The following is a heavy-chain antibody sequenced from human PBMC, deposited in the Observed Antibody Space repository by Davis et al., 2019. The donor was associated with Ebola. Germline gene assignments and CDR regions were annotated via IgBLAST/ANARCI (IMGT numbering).Heavy chain of an antibody. CDR1: GGSFSGYY. CDR2: INHSGST. D-gene: IGHD5-18*01. CDR3: ASQASIQLWARY. V-gene: IGHV4-34*01. J-gene: IGHJ4*02. Sequence: SETLSLTCAVYGGSFSGYYWSWIRQPPGKGLEWIGEINHSGSTNYNPSLKSRDTISVDTSKNQFSLKLSSVTAADTAVYYCASQASIQLWARYWGQGTLVTVSS.